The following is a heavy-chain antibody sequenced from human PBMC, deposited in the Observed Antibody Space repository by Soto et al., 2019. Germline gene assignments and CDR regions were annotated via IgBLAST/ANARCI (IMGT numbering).Heavy chain of an antibody. CDR3: VRGIYGSGSYYAIDDAFDI. V-gene: IGHV1-69*02. CDR2: IIPILGIA. D-gene: IGHD3-10*01. CDR1: GGTFSSYT. Sequence: GASVKVSCKASGGTFSSYTISWVRQAPGQGLEWMGRIIPILGIANYAQKFQGRVTITADKSTSTAYMELSSLRSEDTAVYYCVRGIYGSGSYYAIDDAFDIWGQGTMVTVSS. J-gene: IGHJ3*02.